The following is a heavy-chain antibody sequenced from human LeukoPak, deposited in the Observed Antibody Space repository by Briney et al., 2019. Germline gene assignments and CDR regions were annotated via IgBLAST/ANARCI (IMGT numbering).Heavy chain of an antibody. Sequence: SETLSLTCAVYGGSFSGYYWSWIRQPPGKGLEWIGEINHSGSTNYNPSLKSRVTISVDTSKNQFSLKLSSVTAADTAVYYCARGYPYYDFWSGYYPISNAFDIWGQGTMVTVSS. V-gene: IGHV4-34*01. CDR2: INHSGST. D-gene: IGHD3-3*01. J-gene: IGHJ3*02. CDR3: ARGYPYYDFWSGYYPISNAFDI. CDR1: GGSFSGYY.